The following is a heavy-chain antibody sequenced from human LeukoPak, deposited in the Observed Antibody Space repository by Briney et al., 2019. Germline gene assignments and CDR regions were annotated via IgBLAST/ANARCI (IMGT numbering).Heavy chain of an antibody. CDR2: INAGNGNT. Sequence: ASVKVSCKASGYTFTSYAMHWVRQAPGQRLEWMGWINAGNGNTKYSQKFQGRVTITRDTSASTAYMELSSLRSEDTAVYYCARGALNYYGSGSYSNWFDPWGQGTLVTVSS. D-gene: IGHD3-10*01. CDR3: ARGALNYYGSGSYSNWFDP. V-gene: IGHV1-3*01. CDR1: GYTFTSYA. J-gene: IGHJ5*02.